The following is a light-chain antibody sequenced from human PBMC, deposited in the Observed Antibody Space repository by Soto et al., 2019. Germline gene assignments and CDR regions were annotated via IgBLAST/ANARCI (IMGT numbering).Light chain of an antibody. V-gene: IGKV1-5*01. CDR1: QSISSW. J-gene: IGKJ4*01. Sequence: DIQMTQSPSTLSASVGDRVTITCRASQSISSWLAWYQQKPGKAPKLLIYDASSLESGVPSRFSGSGSGTEFTLTISSLQPEDFATYFCQQSNSSPPTFGGGTKVDIK. CDR3: QQSNSSPPT. CDR2: DAS.